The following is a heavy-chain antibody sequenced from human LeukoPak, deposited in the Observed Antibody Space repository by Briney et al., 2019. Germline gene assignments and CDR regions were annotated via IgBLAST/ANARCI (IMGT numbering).Heavy chain of an antibody. CDR1: GGTFSSYA. Sequence: ASVKVSCKASGGTFSSYAISWVRQAPGQGLEWMGGIIPIFGTANYAQKFQGRVTITADESTSTAYMELSSLRSEDTAVYYCAREGNYYGSGSSGYDAFDIWGQGTMVTVSS. J-gene: IGHJ3*02. D-gene: IGHD3-10*01. V-gene: IGHV1-69*13. CDR2: IIPIFGTA. CDR3: AREGNYYGSGSSGYDAFDI.